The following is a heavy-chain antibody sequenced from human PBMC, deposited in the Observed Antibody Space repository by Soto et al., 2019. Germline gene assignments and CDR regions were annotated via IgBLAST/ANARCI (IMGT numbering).Heavy chain of an antibody. CDR3: ATLTYYDFWSGYTYY. D-gene: IGHD3-3*01. CDR1: GGTFSSYA. V-gene: IGHV1-69*06. J-gene: IGHJ4*02. Sequence: SVKVSCKASGGTFSSYAISWVRQAPGQVLEGMGGIIPIFGTANYAQKFQGRVTITADKSTSTDYMELSSLRSEDTAVYYCATLTYYDFWSGYTYYWGQGTLVTVYS. CDR2: IIPIFGTA.